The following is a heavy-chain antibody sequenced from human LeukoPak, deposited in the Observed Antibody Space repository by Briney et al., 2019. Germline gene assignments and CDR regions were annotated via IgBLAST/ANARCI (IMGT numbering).Heavy chain of an antibody. D-gene: IGHD4-11*01. CDR3: ARDSIYPDYYYYYGMDV. Sequence: ASVKVSCKASGYTFTNYGVSWVRQAPGQGLEWMGWISANNGNTNYGQNFQGRVTMTTDTSTSTTYMGLRSLRSDDTAVYFCARDSIYPDYYYYYGMDVWGQGTTVTVSS. J-gene: IGHJ6*02. V-gene: IGHV1-18*01. CDR1: GYTFTNYG. CDR2: ISANNGNT.